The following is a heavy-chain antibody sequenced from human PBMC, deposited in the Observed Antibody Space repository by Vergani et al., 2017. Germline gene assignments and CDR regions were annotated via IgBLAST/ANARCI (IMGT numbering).Heavy chain of an antibody. Sequence: EVQLLESGGGLVQPGGSLRLSCGASGLTFSSYAMTWGRQATGKGLEGVSAIRVSGGNTFYTDSVKGRFTISRDNSKDTLYLQMNSLRVEDTAIYYCAIDHRDYNNYPGTFDIWGQGSMVTVSS. V-gene: IGHV3-23*01. CDR3: AIDHRDYNNYPGTFDI. CDR2: IRVSGGNT. J-gene: IGHJ3*02. CDR1: GLTFSSYA. D-gene: IGHD5-24*01.